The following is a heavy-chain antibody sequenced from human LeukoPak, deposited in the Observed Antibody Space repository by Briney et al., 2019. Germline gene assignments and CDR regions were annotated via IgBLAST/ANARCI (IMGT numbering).Heavy chain of an antibody. CDR2: ISSSSSYI. Sequence: RGSLRLSCAASGFTFSSYSMNWVRQAPGKGLEWVSSISSSSSYIFYADSVKGRFTISRDTAESSPYHQINCHMTTHTGVDVCARDIRREYCSSTSCYIDYWGQGTLVTVSS. V-gene: IGHV3-21*01. D-gene: IGHD2-2*02. CDR3: ARDIRREYCSSTSCYIDY. CDR1: GFTFSSYS. J-gene: IGHJ4*02.